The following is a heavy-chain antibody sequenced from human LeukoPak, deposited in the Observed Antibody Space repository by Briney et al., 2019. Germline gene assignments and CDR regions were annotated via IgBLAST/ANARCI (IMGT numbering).Heavy chain of an antibody. CDR1: GDSTNTYG. V-gene: IGHV1-18*04. CDR3: ANVAKGRYFFYYRDA. J-gene: IGHJ6*03. CDR2: ISPYSAYT. Sequence: ASVKVSCKASGDSTNTYGVAWVRQAPGQGLEWIGWISPYSAYTKYADALQGRVTMTTDTSTTTSYMELRSLRSDDTAVYFCANVAKGRYFFYYRDAWGKGTTVTVS.